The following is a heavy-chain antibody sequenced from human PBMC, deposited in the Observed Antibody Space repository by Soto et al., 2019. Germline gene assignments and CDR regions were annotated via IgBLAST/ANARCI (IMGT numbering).Heavy chain of an antibody. J-gene: IGHJ5*02. V-gene: IGHV3-21*06. D-gene: IGHD1-26*01. Sequence: DVQVEESGGGLVQPGGSLRLACNFSFSMYSMDWVRQAPGKGLEWVASISSGSDYIKYADSVKGRFTISRDNTKNSVSLQMSSLRVEDTAMYYCTRDQGGSYDSWFDPWGRGTLVTVSS. CDR2: ISSGSDYI. CDR1: FSMYS. CDR3: TRDQGGSYDSWFDP.